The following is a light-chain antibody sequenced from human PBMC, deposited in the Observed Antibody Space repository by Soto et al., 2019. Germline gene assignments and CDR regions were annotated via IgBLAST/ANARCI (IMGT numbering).Light chain of an antibody. Sequence: QSALTQPRSVSGSPGQSVTISYTGTSSDVGGYNYVSWYQQHPGKAPKLMIYDVSKRPSGVPDRFSGSKSGNTASLTISGLQAEDEADYYCCSYAGSYTWVFGGGTKRTVL. V-gene: IGLV2-11*01. CDR1: SSDVGGYNY. J-gene: IGLJ3*02. CDR3: CSYAGSYTWV. CDR2: DVS.